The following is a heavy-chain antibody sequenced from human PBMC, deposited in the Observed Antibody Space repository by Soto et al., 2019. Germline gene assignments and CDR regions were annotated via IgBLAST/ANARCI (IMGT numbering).Heavy chain of an antibody. CDR1: GFTFSSYA. D-gene: IGHD4-17*01. CDR3: AKLGDEYYGDYGYYGMDV. Sequence: GGSLRLSCAASGFTFSSYAMSWVRQAPGKGLEWVSAISGSGGSTYYADSVKGRFTISRDNSKNTLYLQMNSLRAEDTAVYYCAKLGDEYYGDYGYYGMDVWGQGTTVTVSS. V-gene: IGHV3-23*01. J-gene: IGHJ6*02. CDR2: ISGSGGST.